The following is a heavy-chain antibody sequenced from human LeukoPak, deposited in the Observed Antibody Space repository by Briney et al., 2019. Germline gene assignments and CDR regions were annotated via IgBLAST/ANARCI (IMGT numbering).Heavy chain of an antibody. J-gene: IGHJ4*02. D-gene: IGHD3-22*01. CDR2: IYHSGST. V-gene: IGHV4-59*08. CDR3: ARSDSSGYYGDY. Sequence: SETLSLTCTVSGGSISSYYWSWIRQPPGKGLEWIGYIYHSGSTNYNPSLKSRVTISVDTSKNQFSLKLSSVTAADTAVYYCARSDSSGYYGDYWGQGTLVTVSS. CDR1: GGSISSYY.